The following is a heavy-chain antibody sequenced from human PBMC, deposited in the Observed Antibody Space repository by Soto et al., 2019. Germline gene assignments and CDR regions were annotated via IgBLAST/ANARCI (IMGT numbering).Heavy chain of an antibody. CDR2: IKGDGSST. D-gene: IGHD2-21*02. CDR3: VKELAGCGGYCLLY. J-gene: IGHJ4*02. V-gene: IGHV3-74*01. CDR1: GFTFNEFW. Sequence: EVQLVESGGGLVQPGGSLRLSCAASGFTFNEFWMHWVRQVPGKGLVWVSRIKGDGSSTSYADYVKGRFTISRDNAKNTLYLQMNSLTVEDTAVYYCVKELAGCGGYCLLYWGQGTLVTVSS.